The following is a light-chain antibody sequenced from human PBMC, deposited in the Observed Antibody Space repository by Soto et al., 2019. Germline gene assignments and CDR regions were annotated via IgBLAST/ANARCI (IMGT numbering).Light chain of an antibody. CDR1: SSDIGAFTF. J-gene: IGLJ1*01. V-gene: IGLV2-14*03. CDR3: SSYTSSSTHV. CDR2: DVN. Sequence: QSALTQPASVSGSPAQSITISCTGTSSDIGAFTFVSWYQQHPGKVPKLMIFDVNRRPSGVSDRFSGSKSGNTASLTISGLQAEDEGDYYCSSYTSSSTHVFGSGTKLTVL.